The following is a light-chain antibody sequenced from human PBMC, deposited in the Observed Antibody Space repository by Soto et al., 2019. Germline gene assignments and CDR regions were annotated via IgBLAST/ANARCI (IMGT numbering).Light chain of an antibody. V-gene: IGKV3-11*01. CDR3: QQRSNWPPLT. CDR1: ESVGSY. J-gene: IGKJ4*01. Sequence: EIVLTQSPATLSLSPGERATLSCRASESVGSYLAWYQQKPGQAPRLLIYDASNRATGTPARFSGSGSGTDFTLTTSSLEPEDFAVYYCQQRSNWPPLTFGGGTKVEIK. CDR2: DAS.